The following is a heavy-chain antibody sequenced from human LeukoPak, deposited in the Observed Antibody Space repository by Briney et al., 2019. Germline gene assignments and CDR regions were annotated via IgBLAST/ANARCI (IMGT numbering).Heavy chain of an antibody. CDR3: ARESQTELRNAFDI. CDR1: GYTFTGYY. CDR2: INPNSGGT. D-gene: IGHD1-26*01. Sequence: PGASVKVSCKASGYTFTGYYMHWVRQAPGQGLEWMGWINPNSGGTNYAQKFQGWVTMTRDTSISTAYMELSRLRSDDTAVYYCARESQTELRNAFDIWGQGTMVTVSS. V-gene: IGHV1-2*04. J-gene: IGHJ3*02.